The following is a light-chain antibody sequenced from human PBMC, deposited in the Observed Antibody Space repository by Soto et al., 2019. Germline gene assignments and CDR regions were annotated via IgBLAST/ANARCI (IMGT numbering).Light chain of an antibody. CDR2: EVS. CDR1: SSDIGGYNF. V-gene: IGLV2-14*01. Sequence: QSALTQPASVSGSPGQSITISCTGTSSDIGGYNFVSWYQHHPGRAPKLMIYEVSNRPSGVSNRFSGSKSGDTASLIISGLQAEDVSDYYCTSYRTTTTLLYVFGTATKLTVL. J-gene: IGLJ1*01. CDR3: TSYRTTTTLLYV.